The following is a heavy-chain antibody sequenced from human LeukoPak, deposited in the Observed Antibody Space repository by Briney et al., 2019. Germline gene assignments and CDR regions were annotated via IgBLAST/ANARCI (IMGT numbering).Heavy chain of an antibody. Sequence: SETLSLTCTVSGXSISAYYWSWIRQPPGKGLEWIGYTHYRGTTNYNASLKSRVTIALDTSKTQFSLNLFSVTAADTAVYYCARFGTSSSRFFDQWGQGTLVTVSS. J-gene: IGHJ4*02. CDR3: ARFGTSSSRFFDQ. D-gene: IGHD6-6*01. CDR2: THYRGTT. V-gene: IGHV4-59*01. CDR1: GXSISAYY.